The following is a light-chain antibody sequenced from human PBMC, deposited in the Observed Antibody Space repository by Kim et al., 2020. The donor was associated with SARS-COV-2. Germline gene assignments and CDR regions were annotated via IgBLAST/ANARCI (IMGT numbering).Light chain of an antibody. V-gene: IGKV3-20*01. J-gene: IGKJ2*01. Sequence: ETVLTQSPDTLSLSPGDRGTLSCRASQRVRDNYLAWYQHKPGQAPRLLIYAASSRARGVPDRFTGSGSGTDFTLTNNRLEPEDFAVYYCQIYDAAPPNTLSQGTKLEI. CDR1: QRVRDNY. CDR2: AAS. CDR3: QIYDAAPPNT.